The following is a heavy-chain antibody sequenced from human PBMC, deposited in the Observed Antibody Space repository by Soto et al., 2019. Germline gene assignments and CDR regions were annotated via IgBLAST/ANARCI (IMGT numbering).Heavy chain of an antibody. CDR1: GGSISSYY. CDR3: ASLGYSGYEHFDY. CDR2: IYYSGST. D-gene: IGHD5-12*01. Sequence: SETLSLTCTVSGGSISSYYWSWIRQPPGKGLEWIGYIYYSGSTNYNPSLKSRVTISVDTSKNQFSLKLSSVTAADTAVYYCASLGYSGYEHFDYWGQGTLVTVSS. V-gene: IGHV4-59*08. J-gene: IGHJ4*02.